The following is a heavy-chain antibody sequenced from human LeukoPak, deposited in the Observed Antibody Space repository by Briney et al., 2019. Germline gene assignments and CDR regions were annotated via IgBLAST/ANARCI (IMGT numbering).Heavy chain of an antibody. J-gene: IGHJ6*03. CDR1: GGSTSSYY. Sequence: PSETLSLTCSVSGGSTSSYYWSWIRQPPGKGLEWIGRIYTSGIISGNTNYNPSLKSRVTMSVDTSKNQFSLKLSSVTAADTAVYYCARGVTIFGVVTYYYYMDVWGKGTTVTVSS. CDR2: IYTSGIISGNT. D-gene: IGHD3-3*01. V-gene: IGHV4-4*07. CDR3: ARGVTIFGVVTYYYYMDV.